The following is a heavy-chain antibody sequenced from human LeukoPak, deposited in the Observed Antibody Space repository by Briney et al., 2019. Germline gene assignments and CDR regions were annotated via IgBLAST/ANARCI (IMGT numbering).Heavy chain of an antibody. D-gene: IGHD3-10*01. V-gene: IGHV1-18*01. CDR1: GYTFTSYG. Sequence: ASVKVSCKASGYTFTSYGISWVRQAPGQGLEWMGWISAYNGNTNYAQKLQGRVTMTTDTSTSTAYMELRSLRSDDTAVYYCAREGLRMVRGVIEDGLGWFDPWGQGTLVTVSS. J-gene: IGHJ5*02. CDR2: ISAYNGNT. CDR3: AREGLRMVRGVIEDGLGWFDP.